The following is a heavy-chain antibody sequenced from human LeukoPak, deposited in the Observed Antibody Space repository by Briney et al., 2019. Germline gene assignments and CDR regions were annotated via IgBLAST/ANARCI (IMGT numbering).Heavy chain of an antibody. CDR2: IYYSGST. J-gene: IGHJ6*03. Sequence: SETLSLTCTVSGYSISSGYYWGWIRQPPGKGLEWIGYIYYSGSTNYNPSLKSRVTISVDTSKNQFSLKLSSVTAADTAVYYCAGGSGYPYYYYMDVWGKGTTVTISS. CDR3: AGGSGYPYYYYMDV. D-gene: IGHD5-12*01. CDR1: GYSISSGYY. V-gene: IGHV4-61*01.